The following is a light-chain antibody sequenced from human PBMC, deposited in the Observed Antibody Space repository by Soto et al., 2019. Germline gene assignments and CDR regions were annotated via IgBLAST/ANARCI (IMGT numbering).Light chain of an antibody. CDR1: QSINSY. V-gene: IGKV1-39*01. CDR3: QQSYSTGLT. J-gene: IGKJ4*01. CDR2: ASS. Sequence: DIQMTQSPSSLSASVGDRVTITCRASQSINSYLNWYQQKPGKAPKLLIYASSSLQSGVPSRFSGSGSGTDFTLTISSLQPEDFAPYYCQQSYSTGLTFGGGTKVEIK.